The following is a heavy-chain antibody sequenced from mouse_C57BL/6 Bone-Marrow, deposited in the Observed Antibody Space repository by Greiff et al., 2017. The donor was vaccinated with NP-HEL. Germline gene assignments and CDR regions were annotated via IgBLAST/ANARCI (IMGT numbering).Heavy chain of an antibody. CDR2: IDPNSGGT. J-gene: IGHJ4*01. CDR1: GYTFTSYW. CDR3: ARNDPLYYYGVGNYAMDY. Sequence: QVQLQQPGAELVKPGASVKLSCKASGYTFTSYWMHWVKQRPGRGLEWIGRIDPNSGGTKYNEKFKSKATLTVDKPSSTAYMQLSSLTSEDSAVYYCARNDPLYYYGVGNYAMDYWGQGTSVTVSS. V-gene: IGHV1-72*01. D-gene: IGHD1-1*01.